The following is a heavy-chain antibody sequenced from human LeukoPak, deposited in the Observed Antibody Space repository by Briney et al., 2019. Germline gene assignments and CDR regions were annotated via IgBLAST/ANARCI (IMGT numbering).Heavy chain of an antibody. J-gene: IGHJ4*02. D-gene: IGHD5-24*01. CDR2: IWYNGNNK. CDR3: ARGVGSDGYTLDY. V-gene: IGHV3-33*01. Sequence: TGGSLRLSCAASGFTFRNYAMHWVRRAPGKGLEWVAVIWYNGNNKYYADSVKGRFTISRDNSKNTLSLQMNSLRAEDTAVFYCARGVGSDGYTLDYWGQGTLATVSS. CDR1: GFTFRNYA.